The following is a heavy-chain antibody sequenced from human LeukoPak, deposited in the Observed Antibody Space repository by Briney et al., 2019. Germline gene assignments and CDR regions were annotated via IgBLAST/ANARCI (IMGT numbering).Heavy chain of an antibody. Sequence: GESLKISCKGSGYSFPNYWIGWVRQMPGKGLEWMGIIYPGDSHTRYSPSFQDQVTISVDKSISTAYLQWSSLKASDTAMYYCARGPYAYTSSATLGSHNWFDPWGQGSLVTVSS. CDR1: GYSFPNYW. CDR3: ARGPYAYTSSATLGSHNWFDP. J-gene: IGHJ5*02. D-gene: IGHD2-2*02. V-gene: IGHV5-51*01. CDR2: IYPGDSHT.